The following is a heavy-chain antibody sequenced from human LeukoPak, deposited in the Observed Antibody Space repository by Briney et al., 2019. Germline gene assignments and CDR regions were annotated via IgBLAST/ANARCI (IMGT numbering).Heavy chain of an antibody. CDR1: GFNLRSYA. V-gene: IGHV3-23*01. J-gene: IGHJ4*02. Sequence: GGSLRLSCVASGFNLRSYAMSWVRQAPGKGLEWVSSLSGSGGSTYYADSVKGRFTISRDNSKNTLHLQMNSLRAEDTAVYYCAKGYSSAWNFFDYWGQGTLVTVSS. CDR2: LSGSGGST. D-gene: IGHD6-19*01. CDR3: AKGYSSAWNFFDY.